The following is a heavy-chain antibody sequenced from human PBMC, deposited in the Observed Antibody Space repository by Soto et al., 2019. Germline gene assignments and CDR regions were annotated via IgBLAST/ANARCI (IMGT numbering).Heavy chain of an antibody. CDR3: ARERKFDFWRKGLDV. V-gene: IGHV1-8*01. D-gene: IGHD3-3*01. Sequence: ASVKVSCKASGYTFTIYDINWVRQAPGQGLEWLGWMDPNSGSTGYAQNFQGRITMTRNISRNTAHMGLSSLQSEDTAVYYCARERKFDFWRKGLDVWGQGTTVTVSS. J-gene: IGHJ6*02. CDR2: MDPNSGST. CDR1: GYTFTIYD.